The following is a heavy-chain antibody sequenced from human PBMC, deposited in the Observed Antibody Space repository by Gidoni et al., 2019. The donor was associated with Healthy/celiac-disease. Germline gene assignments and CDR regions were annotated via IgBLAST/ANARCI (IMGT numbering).Heavy chain of an antibody. D-gene: IGHD3-22*01. Sequence: QLQLQESGPGLVKPSETLSLTCTVSGGSISSSSYYWGWIRQPPGKGLEWIGSIYYSGSTYYNPSLKSRVTISVDTSKNQFSLKLSSVTAADTAVYYCARTYDSSGYYHTKPFDYWGQGTLVTVSS. V-gene: IGHV4-39*07. J-gene: IGHJ4*02. CDR2: IYYSGST. CDR3: ARTYDSSGYYHTKPFDY. CDR1: GGSISSSSYY.